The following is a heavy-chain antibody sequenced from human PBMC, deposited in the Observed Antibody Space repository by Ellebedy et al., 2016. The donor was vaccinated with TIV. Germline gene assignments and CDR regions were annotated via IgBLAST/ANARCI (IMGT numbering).Heavy chain of an antibody. CDR1: GGTFSSYA. D-gene: IGHD3-22*01. V-gene: IGHV1-69*04. CDR3: ARGAYYDSSGPLDY. CDR2: IIPILGIA. Sequence: AASVKVSCKASGGTFSSYAISWVRQAPGQGLEWMGRIIPILGIANYAQKFQGRVTITADKSTSTAYMELSSLRSEDTAVYYCARGAYYDSSGPLDYWGQGTLVTVSS. J-gene: IGHJ4*02.